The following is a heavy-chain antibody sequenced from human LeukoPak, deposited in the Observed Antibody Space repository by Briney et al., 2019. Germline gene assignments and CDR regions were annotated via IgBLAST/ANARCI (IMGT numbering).Heavy chain of an antibody. D-gene: IGHD2-2*02. CDR1: GYAFTSYG. Sequence: ASVKVSFKASGYAFTSYGISWGRPAPGQGREWMGWINAYNGNTNYAQKLQGRVTMTTDTSTSTAYMELRSLRSDDTAVYYCARDIVVVPAAIGAWFDPWGQGTLVTVSS. J-gene: IGHJ5*02. CDR3: ARDIVVVPAAIGAWFDP. CDR2: INAYNGNT. V-gene: IGHV1-18*01.